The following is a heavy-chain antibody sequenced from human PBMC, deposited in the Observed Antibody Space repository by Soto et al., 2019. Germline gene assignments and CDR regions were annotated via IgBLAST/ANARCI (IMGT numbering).Heavy chain of an antibody. CDR3: ARDRSGYDPSFDY. J-gene: IGHJ4*02. Sequence: SETLSLTCTVSGGSISSGDYYWSWIRQPPGKGLEWIGYIYYSGSTYYNPSLKSRVTISVDTSKNQFSLKLSSVTASDTAVYYCARDRSGYDPSFDYWGQGTLVTVSS. CDR2: IYYSGST. V-gene: IGHV4-30-4*01. CDR1: GGSISSGDYY. D-gene: IGHD5-12*01.